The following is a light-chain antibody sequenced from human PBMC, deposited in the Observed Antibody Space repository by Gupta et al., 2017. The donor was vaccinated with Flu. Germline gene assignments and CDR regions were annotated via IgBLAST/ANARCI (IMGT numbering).Light chain of an antibody. J-gene: IGLJ3*02. CDR2: EVT. V-gene: IGLV2-14*01. CDR1: NSDVGGYNY. Sequence: QSALTQPASVSGSPGQSITISCAGTNSDVGGYNYVSWYQQHPGKAPKLIISEVTNRPSGISNRFSASKSGNTASLTISGLQAEDEADYYCSSYTRSSTQVFGGGTKLTVL. CDR3: SSYTRSSTQV.